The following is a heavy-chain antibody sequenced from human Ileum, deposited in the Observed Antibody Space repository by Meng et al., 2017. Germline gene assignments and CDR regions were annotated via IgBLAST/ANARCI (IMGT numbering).Heavy chain of an antibody. D-gene: IGHD5-24*01. Sequence: GESLKISCAASGFTFNTYAMSWVRQAPAKGLEWLSSIIGSGGTTYYSDSVKGRFTISRDNSKNMLYLEMDSLRAEDTAVYYCAKPLLTSTINYYFDNWGQGTLVTVSS. CDR1: GFTFNTYA. J-gene: IGHJ4*02. V-gene: IGHV3-23*01. CDR2: IIGSGGTT. CDR3: AKPLLTSTINYYFDN.